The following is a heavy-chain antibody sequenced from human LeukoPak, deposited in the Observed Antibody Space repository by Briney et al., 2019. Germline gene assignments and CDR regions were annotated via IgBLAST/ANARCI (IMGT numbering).Heavy chain of an antibody. J-gene: IGHJ4*02. CDR2: IIPILGIA. V-gene: IGHV1-69*04. CDR1: GGTFSSYA. CDR3: ARAPPLAYCGGDCSFDY. D-gene: IGHD2-21*02. Sequence: SVKVSCKASGGTFSSYAISWVRQAPGQGLEWMGRIIPILGIANYAQKFQGRVTITADKSTSTAYMELSSLRSEDTAVYYWARAPPLAYCGGDCSFDYWGQGTLVTVSS.